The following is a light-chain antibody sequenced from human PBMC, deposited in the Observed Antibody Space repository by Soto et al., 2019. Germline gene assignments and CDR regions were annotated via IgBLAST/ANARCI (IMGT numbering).Light chain of an antibody. Sequence: IVFTQSPGRRCRSPGERARLSVMASQSGSNNYLAWYQQKPGQAPRLLIYGASNRATGIPDRFSGSGSGTDFPLTISRLETEDFAVYYCQQYGSSGTFGQGTKVDIK. CDR3: QQYGSSGT. CDR2: GAS. V-gene: IGKV3-20*01. CDR1: QSGSNNY. J-gene: IGKJ1*01.